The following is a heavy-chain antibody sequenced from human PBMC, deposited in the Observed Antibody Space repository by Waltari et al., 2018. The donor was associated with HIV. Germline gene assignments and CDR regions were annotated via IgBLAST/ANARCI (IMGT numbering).Heavy chain of an antibody. Sequence: VQVHQWAAGLLMPSETLSLTCAVYGGSLSGYHWNWIRQPPGKGLEWIGEINHSGITNYNPSLKSRVTISIDTSKNQFSLKLTSVTAADTAVYYCAISEAVAALIDYWGQGTLVTVSS. V-gene: IGHV4-34*01. CDR3: AISEAVAALIDY. CDR2: INHSGIT. CDR1: GGSLSGYH. J-gene: IGHJ4*02. D-gene: IGHD6-13*01.